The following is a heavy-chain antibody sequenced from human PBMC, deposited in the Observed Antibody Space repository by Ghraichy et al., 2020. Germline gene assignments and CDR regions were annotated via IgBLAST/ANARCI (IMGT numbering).Heavy chain of an antibody. V-gene: IGHV4-39*07. D-gene: IGHD6-19*01. J-gene: IGHJ5*02. CDR2: IYYSGST. CDR1: GDSISSSSYY. CDR3: ARELVKVAGTGNWFDP. Sequence: ETLSLTCTVSGDSISSSSYYWGWIRQPPGKGLEWIGSIYYSGSTYYNPSLKSRVTISVDTSKNQFSLKLSSVTAADTAVYYCARELVKVAGTGNWFDPWGQGTLVTVFS.